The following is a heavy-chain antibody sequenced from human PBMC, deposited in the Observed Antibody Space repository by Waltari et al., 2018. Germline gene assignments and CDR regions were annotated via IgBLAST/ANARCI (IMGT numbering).Heavy chain of an antibody. CDR1: GGSISSGSYY. CDR3: ARDKWFGGGYYMDV. CDR2: IYTSGST. D-gene: IGHD3-10*01. Sequence: QVQLQESGPGLVKPSQTLSLTCTVSGGSISSGSYYWSWLRQPAGKGLEWIGRIYTSGSTNYNPSLKSRVTISVDTSKNQFSLKLSSVTAADTAVYYCARDKWFGGGYYMDVWGKGTTVTVSS. V-gene: IGHV4-61*02. J-gene: IGHJ6*03.